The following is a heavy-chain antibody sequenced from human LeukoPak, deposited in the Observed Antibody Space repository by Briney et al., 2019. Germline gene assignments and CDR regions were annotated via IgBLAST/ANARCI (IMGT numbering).Heavy chain of an antibody. CDR1: GFTFSSYA. J-gene: IGHJ4*02. V-gene: IGHV3-23*01. CDR2: ISGSGGST. Sequence: GGSLRLSCAASGFTFSSYAMSWVRQAPGKGREWVSAISGSGGSTYYADSVKGRFTISRDNSKNTLYLQMNSLRAEDTAVYYCAKDHRLLWFGELFYFFDYWGQGTLVTVSS. D-gene: IGHD3-10*01. CDR3: AKDHRLLWFGELFYFFDY.